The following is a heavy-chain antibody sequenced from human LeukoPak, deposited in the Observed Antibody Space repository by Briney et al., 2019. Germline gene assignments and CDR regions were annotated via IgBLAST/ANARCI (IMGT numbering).Heavy chain of an antibody. CDR1: GFSLSTFW. V-gene: IGHV3-74*01. Sequence: PGGSPRLSCAASGFSLSTFWMHWVRQAPGKGLVWVSRIDYDGTTTTYADSVKGRFTISRDNAKNTLYLQMNSLRAEDTAVYYCAKDGKPYYYGSGSSLINHYYYFYYMDVWGKGTTVTISS. CDR2: IDYDGTTT. CDR3: AKDGKPYYYGSGSSLINHYYYFYYMDV. D-gene: IGHD3-10*01. J-gene: IGHJ6*03.